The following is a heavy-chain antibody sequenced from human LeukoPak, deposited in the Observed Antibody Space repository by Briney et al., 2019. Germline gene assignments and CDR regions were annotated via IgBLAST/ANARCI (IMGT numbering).Heavy chain of an antibody. CDR3: ARGDVRKYYYDSSGYYKFDY. CDR1: GGSFSGYY. CDR2: INHSGST. D-gene: IGHD3-22*01. J-gene: IGHJ4*02. V-gene: IGHV4-34*01. Sequence: SETLSLTCAVCGGSFSGYYWSWIRQPPGKGLEWIGEINHSGSTNYNPSLKSRVTMSVDTSKNQFSLKLSSVTAADTAVYYCARGDVRKYYYDSSGYYKFDYWGQGTLVTVSS.